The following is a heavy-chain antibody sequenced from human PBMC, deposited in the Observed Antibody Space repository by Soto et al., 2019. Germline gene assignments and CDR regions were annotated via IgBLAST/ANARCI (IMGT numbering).Heavy chain of an antibody. D-gene: IGHD3-16*02. J-gene: IGHJ4*02. CDR2: IKQDGSEK. Sequence: LRLSCAASGFTFSSYWMRWARQAPGKGLEWVADIKQDGSEKHFVDSVKGRFTISRDNAKNSLYLQMNSLRAEDTAVYYCARDDGNYPFDYWGQGTLVTVSS. V-gene: IGHV3-7*03. CDR3: ARDDGNYPFDY. CDR1: GFTFSSYW.